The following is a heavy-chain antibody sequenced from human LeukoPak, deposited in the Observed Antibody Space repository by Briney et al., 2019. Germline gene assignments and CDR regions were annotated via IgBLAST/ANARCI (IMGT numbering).Heavy chain of an antibody. CDR2: IYYSGST. J-gene: IGHJ6*02. CDR3: ARLFTGHYYYYYGMDV. V-gene: IGHV4-59*01. Sequence: SETLSLTCTVSGGSISSYYWSWIRQPPGKGLEWIGYIYYSGSTNYNPSLKSRVTISVDTSKNQFSLKLSSVTAADTAVYYCARLFTGHYYYYYGMDVWGQGTTVTVSS. CDR1: GGSISSYY.